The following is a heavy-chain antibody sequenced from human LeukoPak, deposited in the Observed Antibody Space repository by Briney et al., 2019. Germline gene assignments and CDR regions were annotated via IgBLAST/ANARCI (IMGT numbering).Heavy chain of an antibody. J-gene: IGHJ4*02. D-gene: IGHD3-3*01. V-gene: IGHV3-21*01. CDR3: ARVDFWSGHYYFDY. CDR1: GFTFSSYS. Sequence: GGSLRLSCAASGFTFSSYSMNWVRQAPGKGLGWVSSISSSSSYIYYADSLKGRFTISRDNAKNSLYLQMNSLRAEDTAVYYCARVDFWSGHYYFDYWGQGTLVTVSS. CDR2: ISSSSSYI.